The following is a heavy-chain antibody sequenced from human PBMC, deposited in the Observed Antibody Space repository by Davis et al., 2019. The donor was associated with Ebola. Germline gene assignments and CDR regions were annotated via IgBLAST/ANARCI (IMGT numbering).Heavy chain of an antibody. J-gene: IGHJ4*02. Sequence: GESLKISCAASGFTSSGYWMSWVRQAPGKAPEWVANIKEDGSDKYYVDSVKGRFTISRDNAKNTLFLQMNNLRAEDTAVYYCARDTTMAGGGQNYWGQGTLVTVSS. CDR1: GFTSSGYW. V-gene: IGHV3-7*01. D-gene: IGHD4/OR15-4a*01. CDR3: ARDTTMAGGGQNY. CDR2: IKEDGSDK.